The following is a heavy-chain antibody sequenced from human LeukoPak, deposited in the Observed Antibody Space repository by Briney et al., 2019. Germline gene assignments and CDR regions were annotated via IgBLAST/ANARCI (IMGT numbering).Heavy chain of an antibody. CDR3: ARGIGIAVAGTVGY. CDR2: INPSGGST. Sequence: GASVRVSCKASGYTFTSYYMHWVRQAPGQGLEWMGQINPSGGSTIYAQKFQGRDTMTRDTSTSTVYMELSSLRSEDTAVYYCARGIGIAVAGTVGYWGQGTLVSVSS. CDR1: GYTFTSYY. D-gene: IGHD6-19*01. V-gene: IGHV1-46*01. J-gene: IGHJ4*02.